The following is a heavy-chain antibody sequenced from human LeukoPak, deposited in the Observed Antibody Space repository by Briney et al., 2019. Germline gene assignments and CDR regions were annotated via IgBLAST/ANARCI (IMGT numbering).Heavy chain of an antibody. V-gene: IGHV1-8*01. D-gene: IGHD2-15*01. Sequence: GASVKVSCKASGYTLTSYDINWVRQATGEELEWMGWMSHNSGNTGYAQKFQGRVTMTRNTSISTAYMQLSSLRSEDTAVYYCARGGPRGGSCDYWGQGTLVTVSS. CDR3: ARGGPRGGSCDY. J-gene: IGHJ4*02. CDR2: MSHNSGNT. CDR1: GYTLTSYD.